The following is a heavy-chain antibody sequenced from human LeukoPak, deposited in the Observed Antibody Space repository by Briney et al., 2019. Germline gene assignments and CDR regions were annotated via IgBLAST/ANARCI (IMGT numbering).Heavy chain of an antibody. J-gene: IGHJ3*02. V-gene: IGHV1-18*01. CDR1: GYAFTSYG. CDR2: ISAYNGNT. Sequence: ASVKVSFKASGYAFTSYGISWVRQAPGQGLEWMGWISAYNGNTNYAPKLQGRVTMTTDTSTSTAYMELRSLRSDDTAVYYCAREDCSGGSCYSLSLTPVFHVFDIWGQGTMVTVSS. D-gene: IGHD2-15*01. CDR3: AREDCSGGSCYSLSLTPVFHVFDI.